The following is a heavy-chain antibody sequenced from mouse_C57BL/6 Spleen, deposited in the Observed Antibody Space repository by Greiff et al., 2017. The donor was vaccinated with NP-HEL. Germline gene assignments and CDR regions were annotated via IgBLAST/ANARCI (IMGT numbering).Heavy chain of an antibody. CDR2: IDPSDSET. CDR3: ARSEVTTVTRSYAMDY. V-gene: IGHV1-52*01. J-gene: IGHJ4*01. CDR1: GYTFTSYW. Sequence: QVQLQQPGAELVRPGSSVKLSCKASGYTFTSYWMHWVKQRPIQGLEWIGNIDPSDSETHYNQKFKDKATLTVDKSSSTAYMQLSSLTSEDSAVYYWARSEVTTVTRSYAMDYWGQGTSVTVSS. D-gene: IGHD1-1*01.